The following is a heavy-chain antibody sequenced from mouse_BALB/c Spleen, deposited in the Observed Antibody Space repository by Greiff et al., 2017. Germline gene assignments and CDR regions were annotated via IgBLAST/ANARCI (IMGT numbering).Heavy chain of an antibody. Sequence: VQLQQSGAELVRPGASVTLSCKASGYTFTDYEMHWVKQTPVHGLEWIGAIDPETGGTAYNQKFKGKATLTADKSSSTAYMDLRSLTSEDSAVYYCPMGYWGQGTTLTVSS. CDR1: GYTFTDYE. CDR2: IDPETGGT. CDR3: PMGY. V-gene: IGHV1-15*01. J-gene: IGHJ2*01.